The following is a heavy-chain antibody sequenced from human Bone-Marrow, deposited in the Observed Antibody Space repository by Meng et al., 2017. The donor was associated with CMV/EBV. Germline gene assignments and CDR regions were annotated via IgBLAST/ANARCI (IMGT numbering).Heavy chain of an antibody. CDR2: IRYDGSNK. CDR3: AKMFGYCSSTSCYNGDYYYYGMDV. V-gene: IGHV3-30*02. D-gene: IGHD2-2*02. CDR1: GFTFSSYG. J-gene: IGHJ6*02. Sequence: GESLKISCAASGFTFSSYGMHWVRQAPGKGLEWVAFIRYDGSNKYYADSVKGRFTISRDNSKNTLYLQMNSLRAEDTAVYYCAKMFGYCSSTSCYNGDYYYYGMDVWGQGTTVTVSS.